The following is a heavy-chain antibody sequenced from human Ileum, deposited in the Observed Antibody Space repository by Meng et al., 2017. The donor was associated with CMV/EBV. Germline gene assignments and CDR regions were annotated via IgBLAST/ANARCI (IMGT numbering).Heavy chain of an antibody. J-gene: IGHJ4*02. CDR1: GFAFSSYT. Sequence: GESLKISCAASGFAFSSYTMNWVRQAPGKGLEWVSSISSSVTYIFYADSVKGRFTISRDNAKNSLYLQMNSLRAEDTGVYYCARVRGTERDFWGQGTRVNVSS. D-gene: IGHD1-1*01. V-gene: IGHV3-21*01. CDR2: ISSSVTYI. CDR3: ARVRGTERDF.